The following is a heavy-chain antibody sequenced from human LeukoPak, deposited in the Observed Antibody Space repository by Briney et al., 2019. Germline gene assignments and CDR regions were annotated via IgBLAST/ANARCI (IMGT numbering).Heavy chain of an antibody. CDR1: GFTFSTYG. Sequence: GGSLRLSCAASGFTFSTYGMHWVRQAPGKGLEWVAVISYDGSNKYYADSVKGRFTISRDNSKNTLYLQMNSLRAEDTAVYYCAKGGRAFDYWGQGTLVTVSS. CDR2: ISYDGSNK. D-gene: IGHD3-16*01. J-gene: IGHJ4*02. CDR3: AKGGRAFDY. V-gene: IGHV3-30*18.